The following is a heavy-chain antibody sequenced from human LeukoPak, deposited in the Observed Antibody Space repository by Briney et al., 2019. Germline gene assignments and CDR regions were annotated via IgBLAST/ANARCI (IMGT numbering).Heavy chain of an antibody. CDR3: AKDQRRYCSGGSCYSHVFDY. CDR1: GFTFSSYG. V-gene: IGHV3-30*02. CDR2: IRYDGSNK. Sequence: PGGSLRLSCAASGFTFSSYGMHWVRQAPGKGLEWVAFIRYDGSNKYYADSVKGRFTISRDNSKNTLYLQMNSLRAEDTAVYYCAKDQRRYCSGGSCYSHVFDYWGQGTLVTVSS. J-gene: IGHJ4*02. D-gene: IGHD2-15*01.